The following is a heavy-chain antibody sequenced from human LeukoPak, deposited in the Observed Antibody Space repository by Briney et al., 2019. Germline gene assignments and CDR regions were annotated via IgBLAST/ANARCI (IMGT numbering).Heavy chain of an antibody. J-gene: IGHJ6*02. D-gene: IGHD2-2*01. V-gene: IGHV3-33*01. Sequence: PGGSLRLSCAASGFTFSSYGMHWVRQAPGKGLEWLAVIWYDGSNKYYADSVKGRFTISRDNSKNTLYLQMNSLRAEDTAVYYCARAQYCSSTSCPAHYYYGMDVWGQGTTVTVSS. CDR2: IWYDGSNK. CDR1: GFTFSSYG. CDR3: ARAQYCSSTSCPAHYYYGMDV.